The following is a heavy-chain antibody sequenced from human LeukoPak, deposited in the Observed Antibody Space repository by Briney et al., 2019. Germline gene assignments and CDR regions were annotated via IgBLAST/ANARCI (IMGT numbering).Heavy chain of an antibody. V-gene: IGHV3-21*01. Sequence: GGSLRLSCAASGFTFSSFSMNWVRQAPGKGLEWVSSISSSSSYIYYADSVKGRFTISRDNAKNSLYLQMNSLRAEDTAVYYCARVLAAAGTSDYWGQGTLVTVSS. D-gene: IGHD6-13*01. CDR2: ISSSSSYI. CDR1: GFTFSSFS. J-gene: IGHJ4*02. CDR3: ARVLAAAGTSDY.